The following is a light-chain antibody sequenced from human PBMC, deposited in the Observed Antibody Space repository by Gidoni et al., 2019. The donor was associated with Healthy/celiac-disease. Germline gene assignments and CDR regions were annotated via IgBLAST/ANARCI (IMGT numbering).Light chain of an antibody. V-gene: IGLV1-44*01. CDR2: SNN. J-gene: IGLJ2*01. CDR1: SSNIGSNT. CDR3: AAWDDSLNGPV. Sequence: SVLTQPPSASVTPGQRVTISCSGSSSNIGSNTVNWYQQLPGTAPKLLIHSNNQRPSGVPDRFSGSKSGTSASLAISGLQSEDEADYYCAAWDDSLNGPVFGGGTKLTVL.